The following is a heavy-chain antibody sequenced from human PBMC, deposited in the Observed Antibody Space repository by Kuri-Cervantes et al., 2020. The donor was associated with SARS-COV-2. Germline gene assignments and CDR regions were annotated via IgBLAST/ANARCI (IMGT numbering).Heavy chain of an antibody. Sequence: GGSLRLSCAASGFTFSSYAMHWVRQAPGKGLEWVALISYDGSNKYYADSVKGRFTISRDNSKNTLYLQMNSLTVEDTAVYYCAKYMIVFIITAIDSWGQGALVTVSS. J-gene: IGHJ4*02. CDR1: GFTFSSYA. CDR2: ISYDGSNK. CDR3: AKYMIVFIITAIDS. D-gene: IGHD3-22*01. V-gene: IGHV3-30*07.